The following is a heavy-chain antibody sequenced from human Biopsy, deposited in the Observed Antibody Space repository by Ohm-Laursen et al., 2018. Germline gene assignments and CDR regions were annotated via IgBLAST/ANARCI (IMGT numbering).Heavy chain of an antibody. CDR3: ARDDAVTVIRGLYY. D-gene: IGHD2-21*02. Sequence: SSVKVSCKASGGTSSNFAINWVRQAPGQGLECMGRIIPLIGLTNYAQKFQGRVTITADKFTNTVYMELSSLRSDDTAVYYCARDDAVTVIRGLYYWGQGALVTVSS. V-gene: IGHV1-69*04. CDR1: GGTSSNFA. CDR2: IIPLIGLT. J-gene: IGHJ4*02.